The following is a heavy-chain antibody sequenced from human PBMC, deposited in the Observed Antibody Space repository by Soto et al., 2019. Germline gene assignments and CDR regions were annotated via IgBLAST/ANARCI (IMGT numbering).Heavy chain of an antibody. V-gene: IGHV5-51*01. CDR1: GYSFTTYR. D-gene: IGHD5-12*01. CDR3: ARTPHRNGYNHFDY. CDR2: INPADSET. Sequence: EVQLVQSGAEVKKPGESLQISCKASGYSFTTYRIGWVRQMPGKGLEWVGIINPADSETKYSPSSEGQVTLSADMSVTTAYLQWSSLTASDTAMYYCARTPHRNGYNHFDYWGQGTLVTVSS. J-gene: IGHJ4*02.